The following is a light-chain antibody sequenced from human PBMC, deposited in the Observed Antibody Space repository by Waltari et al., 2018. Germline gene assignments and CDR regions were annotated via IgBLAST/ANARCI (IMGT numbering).Light chain of an antibody. J-gene: IGKJ1*01. CDR2: WAS. CDR1: QSVLYSSNNKNY. Sequence: DIVMTQSPDSLTVSLGERATINCKSSQSVLYSSNNKNYLAWYQQKPGQPPQLLIYWASTRESGVPDRFSGSGSGTDFTLTISSLQAEDVAVYYCQQYSSTPLTFGQGTKVEIK. CDR3: QQYSSTPLT. V-gene: IGKV4-1*01.